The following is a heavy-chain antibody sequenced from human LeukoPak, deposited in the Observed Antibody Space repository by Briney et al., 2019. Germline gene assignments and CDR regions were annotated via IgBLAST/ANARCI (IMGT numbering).Heavy chain of an antibody. CDR2: ISAYNGNT. J-gene: IGHJ6*02. D-gene: IGHD4-17*01. CDR1: GGTFSSYA. Sequence: ASVKVSCKASGGTFSSYAISWVRQAPGQGLEWMGWISAYNGNTNYAQKLQGRVTMTTDTSTSTAYMELRSLRSDDTAVHYCASGNLGDYFAADYGMDVWGQGTTVTVSS. CDR3: ASGNLGDYFAADYGMDV. V-gene: IGHV1-18*01.